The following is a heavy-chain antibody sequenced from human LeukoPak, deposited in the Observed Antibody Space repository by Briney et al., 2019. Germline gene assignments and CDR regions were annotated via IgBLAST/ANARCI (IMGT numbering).Heavy chain of an antibody. Sequence: ASVKVSCKASGGTFSSYAISWVRQAPGQGLEWMGRIIPIFGIANYAQKFQGRVTITADKSTSTAYMELSSLRSEDTAVYYCAREAGYCSGTSCKPVDYWGQGTLVTVSS. CDR2: IIPIFGIA. CDR3: AREAGYCSGTSCKPVDY. J-gene: IGHJ4*02. CDR1: GGTFSSYA. D-gene: IGHD2-2*01. V-gene: IGHV1-69*04.